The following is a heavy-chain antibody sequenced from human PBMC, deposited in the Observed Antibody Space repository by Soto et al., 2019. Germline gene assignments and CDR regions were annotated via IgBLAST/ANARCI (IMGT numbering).Heavy chain of an antibody. CDR1: GGTFRNYP. CDR2: IFPLTDIP. J-gene: IGHJ4*02. CDR3: ARGPLVVLNYFES. Sequence: QVQLVQSGTEVKKPGSSVKVSCKASGGTFRNYPINWVRQAPGQGLEWMGSIFPLTDIPDYAQNFQARLTTSADKYTSTADMELSSLTSDDPAMYFCARGPLVVLNYFESWGQGTLVTVSS. V-gene: IGHV1-69*02.